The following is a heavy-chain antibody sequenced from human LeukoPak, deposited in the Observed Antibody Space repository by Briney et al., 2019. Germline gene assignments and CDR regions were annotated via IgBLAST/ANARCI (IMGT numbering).Heavy chain of an antibody. D-gene: IGHD2-2*01. CDR1: GGSFSGYY. V-gene: IGHV4-59*01. CDR2: IYYSGST. CDR3: ARLYCSSTSCHYNWFDP. J-gene: IGHJ5*02. Sequence: SETLSLTCAVYGGSFSGYYWSWIRQPPGKGLEWIGYIYYSGSTNYNLSLKSRVTISVDTSKNQFSLKLSSVTAADTAVYYCARLYCSSTSCHYNWFDPWGQGTLVTVSS.